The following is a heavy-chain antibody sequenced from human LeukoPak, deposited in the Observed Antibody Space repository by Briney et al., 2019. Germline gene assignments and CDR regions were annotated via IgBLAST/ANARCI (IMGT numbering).Heavy chain of an antibody. V-gene: IGHV4-4*09. CDR3: IRSSNYYYYYMDV. CDR2: IYTSGST. CDR1: GGSFSGYY. D-gene: IGHD6-6*01. J-gene: IGHJ6*03. Sequence: PSETLSLTCAVYGGSFSGYYWSWIRQPPGKGLEWIGYIYTSGSTNYNPSLKSRVTISVDTSKNQFSLKLSSVTAADTAVYYCIRSSNYYYYYMDVWGKGTTVTVSS.